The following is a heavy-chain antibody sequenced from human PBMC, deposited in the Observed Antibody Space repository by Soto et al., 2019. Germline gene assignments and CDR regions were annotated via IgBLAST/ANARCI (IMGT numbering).Heavy chain of an antibody. D-gene: IGHD3-3*01. J-gene: IGHJ6*02. V-gene: IGHV3-23*01. CDR2: ISGSGGST. Sequence: GGSLRLSCAASGFTFSSYAMSWVRQAPGKGLEWVSAISGSGGSTYYADYVKGRFTISRDNSKNTLYLQMNSLRAEDTAVYYCSKVKVSERFLEWSDYYYYGMDVWGQGTTVTVSS. CDR3: SKVKVSERFLEWSDYYYYGMDV. CDR1: GFTFSSYA.